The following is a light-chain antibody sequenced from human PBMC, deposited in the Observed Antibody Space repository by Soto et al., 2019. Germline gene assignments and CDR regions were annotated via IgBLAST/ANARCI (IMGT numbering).Light chain of an antibody. CDR1: QSVDSSY. CDR3: HHNGTPPRT. V-gene: IGKV3-20*01. J-gene: IGKJ2*01. CDR2: STS. Sequence: EIVLTQSPGTQSLSPGEKATLSCRASQSVDSSYLAWYQQRPGQAPRLLIYSTSRRATGIPDRFSGRGSGTDFSLTISRLEPEDFAVYYCHHNGTPPRTFGQGTKMEI.